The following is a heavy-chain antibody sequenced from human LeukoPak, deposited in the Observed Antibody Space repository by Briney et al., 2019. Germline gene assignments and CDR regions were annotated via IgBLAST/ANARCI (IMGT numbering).Heavy chain of an antibody. CDR1: GGSISSGDFY. D-gene: IGHD1-7*01. CDR2: THYSGST. J-gene: IGHJ4*02. CDR3: AREVNWNSATLFFDC. Sequence: SETLSLTCTVSGGSISSGDFYWTWIRQNPGKGLEWIGYTHYSGSTYYNPSLKSRVTISVDTSKNQFSLKLSSVAAADTAMYYCAREVNWNSATLFFDCWGQGTLVTVSS. V-gene: IGHV4-31*03.